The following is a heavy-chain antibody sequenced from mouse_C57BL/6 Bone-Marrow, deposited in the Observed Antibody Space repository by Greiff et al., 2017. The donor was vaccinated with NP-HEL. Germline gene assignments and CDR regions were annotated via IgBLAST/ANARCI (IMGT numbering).Heavy chain of an antibody. Sequence: DVKLVESGGDLVKPGGSLKLSCAASGFTFSSYGMSWVRQTPDKRLEWVATISSGGSYTYYPDSVKGRFTISRDNAKNTLYLQMSILKSEDTAMYYCASPYDYDVAWFAYWGQGTLVTVSA. CDR3: ASPYDYDVAWFAY. D-gene: IGHD2-4*01. V-gene: IGHV5-6*02. CDR2: ISSGGSYT. J-gene: IGHJ3*01. CDR1: GFTFSSYG.